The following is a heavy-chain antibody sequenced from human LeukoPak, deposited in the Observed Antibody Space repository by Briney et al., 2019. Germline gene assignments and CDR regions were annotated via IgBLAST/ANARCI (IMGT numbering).Heavy chain of an antibody. D-gene: IGHD4-17*01. CDR1: GFTFSSYA. J-gene: IGHJ3*02. CDR2: ISYDGSNK. V-gene: IGHV3-30-3*01. Sequence: PGGSLRLSCAASGFTFSSYAMHWVRQAPGKGLEWVALISYDGSNKYYADSVKGRFTISRDNSKNTLYLQMSSLRVEDKAVYYCARSLGYGDFNAFDIWGQGTMVTVSS. CDR3: ARSLGYGDFNAFDI.